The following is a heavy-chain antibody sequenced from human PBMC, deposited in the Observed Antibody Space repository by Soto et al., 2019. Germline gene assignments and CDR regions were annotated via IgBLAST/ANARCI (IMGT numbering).Heavy chain of an antibody. J-gene: IGHJ4*02. CDR3: ARQYGSGNYYNVELDY. CDR1: GGTFSSYT. D-gene: IGHD3-10*01. Sequence: QVQLVQSGADVKKPGSSVKVSCKASGGTFSSYTISWVRQAPGQGLEWMGRIIPILEIANYAQQFQGRVTITADKXTXKADMELSSLRSEDTAVYYCARQYGSGNYYNVELDYWGQGTLVTVSS. V-gene: IGHV1-69*02. CDR2: IIPILEIA.